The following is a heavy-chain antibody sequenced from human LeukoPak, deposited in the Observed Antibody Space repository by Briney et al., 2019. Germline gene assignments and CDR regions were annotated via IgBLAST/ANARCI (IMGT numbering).Heavy chain of an antibody. D-gene: IGHD3-9*01. V-gene: IGHV1-2*02. Sequence: ASVKVSCKASGYTFTDYYMHWVRQAPGQGLEWMGWINPNSGGTNYAQKFQGRVTMTRDTSISTAYMELSRLRSDDTAVYYCARSVRTYYDILTDPYYFDYWGQGTLATVSS. CDR2: INPNSGGT. J-gene: IGHJ4*02. CDR1: GYTFTDYY. CDR3: ARSVRTYYDILTDPYYFDY.